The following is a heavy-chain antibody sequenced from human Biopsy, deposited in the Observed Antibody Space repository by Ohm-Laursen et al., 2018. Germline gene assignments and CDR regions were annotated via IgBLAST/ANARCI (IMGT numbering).Heavy chain of an antibody. CDR2: ISGSGGRT. D-gene: IGHD1-7*01. V-gene: IGHV3-23*01. CDR1: GFTFSNYA. CDR3: AKEVFSAVGTSGFDP. J-gene: IGHJ5*02. Sequence: SLRLSCTASGFTFSNYAMSWVRQAPGKGLAWVSGISGSGGRTYYAESMKGRFTISRDNSKETVYLQMKSLRAEDTAVYYCAKEVFSAVGTSGFDPWGQGTLVTVSS.